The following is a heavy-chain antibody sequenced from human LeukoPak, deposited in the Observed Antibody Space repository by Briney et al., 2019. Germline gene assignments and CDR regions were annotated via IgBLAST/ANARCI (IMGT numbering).Heavy chain of an antibody. V-gene: IGHV1-18*01. D-gene: IGHD6-13*01. Sequence: GASVKVSCKASGYTFTSYVISWVRQAPGQGLEWMGWISAYNGNTNYAQKLQGRVTMTTDTSTSTAYMELRSLRSDDTAVYYCARDGTYSSSWYYYYYGMDVWGQGTTVTVSS. CDR2: ISAYNGNT. CDR1: GYTFTSYV. J-gene: IGHJ6*02. CDR3: ARDGTYSSSWYYYYYGMDV.